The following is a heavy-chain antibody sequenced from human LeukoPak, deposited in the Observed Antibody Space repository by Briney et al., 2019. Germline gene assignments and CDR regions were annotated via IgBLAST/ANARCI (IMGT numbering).Heavy chain of an antibody. Sequence: PSETLSLTCTVSGYSISSGYYWGWIRQPPGKGLEWIGSIYHSGSTYYNPSLKSRVTISVDTSKNQFSLKLSSVTAAGTAVYYCARGPKREGSSSWYWGNYYYYYYMDVWGKGTTVTVSS. CDR1: GYSISSGYY. J-gene: IGHJ6*03. CDR3: ARGPKREGSSSWYWGNYYYYYYMDV. D-gene: IGHD6-13*01. CDR2: IYHSGST. V-gene: IGHV4-38-2*02.